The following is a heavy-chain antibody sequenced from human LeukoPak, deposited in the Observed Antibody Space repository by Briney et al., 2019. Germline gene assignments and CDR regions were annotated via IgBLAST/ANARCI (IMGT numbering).Heavy chain of an antibody. J-gene: IGHJ4*02. Sequence: SETLSLTWTVSGASISSSSYYWGWLHQPPGKGLEWFGSIYYSGSTYYNPSLKRRVTISVDTSKNQISLKLSSVTAADTAVYYCARLALGLWLVDYWGQGTLVTVSS. CDR3: ARLALGLWLVDY. V-gene: IGHV4-39*01. D-gene: IGHD6-19*01. CDR2: IYYSGST. CDR1: GASISSSSYY.